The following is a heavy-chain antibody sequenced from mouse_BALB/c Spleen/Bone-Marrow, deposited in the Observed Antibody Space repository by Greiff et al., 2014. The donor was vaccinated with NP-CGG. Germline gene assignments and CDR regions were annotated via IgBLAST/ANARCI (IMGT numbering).Heavy chain of an antibody. CDR1: GFNIKDTY. CDR3: ARVKLWSYAMDY. J-gene: IGHJ4*01. V-gene: IGHV14-3*02. Sequence: DVQLVESGAELVKPGASVKLSCTASGFNIKDTYMHWVKQRPEQGLEWIGRIDPANGNTKYDPKFQGKATITADTSSNTAYLQLSSLTSEDTAVYYCARVKLWSYAMDYWGQGTSVTVSS. CDR2: IDPANGNT. D-gene: IGHD1-1*02.